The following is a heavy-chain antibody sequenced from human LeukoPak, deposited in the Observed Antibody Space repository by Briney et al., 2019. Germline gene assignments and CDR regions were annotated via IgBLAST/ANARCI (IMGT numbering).Heavy chain of an antibody. CDR1: GFTFSSYA. J-gene: IGHJ4*02. V-gene: IGHV3-23*01. CDR3: AKDRVKSGYDFWSGYSRSKDY. Sequence: GGSLRLSCAASGFTFSSYAMSWVRQAPGKGLEWVSAISGSGGSTYYADSVKGRFTISRDNSKNTLYLQMNSLGAEDTAVYYCAKDRVKSGYDFWSGYSRSKDYWGQGTLVTVSS. D-gene: IGHD3-3*01. CDR2: ISGSGGST.